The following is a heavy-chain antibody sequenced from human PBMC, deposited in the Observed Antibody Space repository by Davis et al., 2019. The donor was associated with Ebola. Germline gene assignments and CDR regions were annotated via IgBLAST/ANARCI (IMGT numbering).Heavy chain of an antibody. CDR3: ARGGPLGDYVWGSYRYTDVPDY. D-gene: IGHD3-16*02. CDR1: GYTFTSYA. J-gene: IGHJ4*02. V-gene: IGHV1-3*01. Sequence: AASVKVSCKASGYTFTSYAMHWVRQAPGQRLEWMGWINAGNGNTKYSQKFQGRVTMTRNTSISTAYMELSSLRSEDTAVYYCARGGPLGDYVWGSYRYTDVPDYWGQGTLVTVSS. CDR2: INAGNGNT.